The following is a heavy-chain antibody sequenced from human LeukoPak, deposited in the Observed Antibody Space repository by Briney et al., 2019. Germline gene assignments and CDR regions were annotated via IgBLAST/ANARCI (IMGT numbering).Heavy chain of an antibody. CDR1: GFTFSKYW. CDR3: VWGGSYYNR. V-gene: IGHV3-7*04. CDR2: IKEDGDEK. Sequence: PGGSLRLSCVASGFTFSKYWMTWVRQAPGKGLEWVANIKEDGDEKYYVDSLKGRFTISRDNAKNSLYLQMNSLRVGDTAVYYCVWGGSYYNRWGQGTLVTVSS. J-gene: IGHJ4*02. D-gene: IGHD1-26*01.